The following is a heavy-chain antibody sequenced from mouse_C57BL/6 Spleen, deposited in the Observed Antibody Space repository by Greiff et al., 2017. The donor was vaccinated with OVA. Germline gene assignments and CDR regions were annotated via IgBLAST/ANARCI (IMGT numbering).Heavy chain of an antibody. V-gene: IGHV3-6*01. D-gene: IGHD2-3*01. J-gene: IGHJ3*01. CDR3: ARDGDDGYLPFAY. CDR2: ISYDGSN. Sequence: EVKLEESGPGLVKPSQSLSLTCSVTGYSITSGYYWNWIRQFPGNKLEWMGYISYDGSNNYNPSLKNRISITRDTSKNQFFLKLNSVTTEDTATYYCARDGDDGYLPFAYWGQGTLVTVSA. CDR1: GYSITSGYY.